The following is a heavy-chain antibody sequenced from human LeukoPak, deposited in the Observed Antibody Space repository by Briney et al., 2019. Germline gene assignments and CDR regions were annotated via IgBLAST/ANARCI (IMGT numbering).Heavy chain of an antibody. CDR1: GFTVSSNY. J-gene: IGHJ3*02. D-gene: IGHD2-2*01. CDR2: IFSGGSA. CDR3: ARESIVVVPTTMDDASDI. V-gene: IGHV3-53*01. Sequence: GGSLRLSCAASGFTVSSNYMSWVRQAPGKGLEWASVIFSGGSAYYADSVKGRFTISRDNSKNALYLQMHSLRVEDTAVYYCARESIVVVPTTMDDASDIWGQGTMVTVSS.